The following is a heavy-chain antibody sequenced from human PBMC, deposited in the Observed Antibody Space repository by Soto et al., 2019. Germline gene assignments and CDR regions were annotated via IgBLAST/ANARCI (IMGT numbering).Heavy chain of an antibody. D-gene: IGHD2-8*02. CDR2: ISFSGDNT. CDR3: AKIALVGSFGFELARDY. CDR1: GFIFTDYA. V-gene: IGHV3-23*01. Sequence: PGGSLRLSWVASGFIFTDYAMSWVLQGPGKGLEWVAGISFSGDNTNYADSVKGRFITSRDNSKNTLYLLMNRLRTEDIGIYYCAKIALVGSFGFELARDYWGQGILVTVSS. J-gene: IGHJ4*02.